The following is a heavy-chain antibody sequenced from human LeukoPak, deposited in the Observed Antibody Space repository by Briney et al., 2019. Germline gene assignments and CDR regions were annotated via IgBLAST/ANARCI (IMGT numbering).Heavy chain of an antibody. Sequence: ASAKVSCKASGYTFTSYGISWVRRAPGQGLEWMGWISAYNGNTNYAQKLQGRVTMTTDTSTSTAYMELRSLRSDDTAVYYCAVTYYYDSSGYRPDAFDIWGQGTMVTVSS. CDR2: ISAYNGNT. CDR3: AVTYYYDSSGYRPDAFDI. CDR1: GYTFTSYG. D-gene: IGHD3-22*01. V-gene: IGHV1-18*01. J-gene: IGHJ3*02.